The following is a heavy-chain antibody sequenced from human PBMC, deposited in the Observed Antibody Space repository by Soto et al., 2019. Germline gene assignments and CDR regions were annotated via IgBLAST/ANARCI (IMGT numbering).Heavy chain of an antibody. CDR3: ARDRDSSGYYLVHYFDY. V-gene: IGHV3-21*01. J-gene: IGHJ4*02. CDR1: GFSFSSYS. D-gene: IGHD3-22*01. Sequence: PGGSLRLSCAASGFSFSSYSMNWVRQAPGKGLEWVSYISSSSSYIYYADSVKGRFTISRDNAKNSLYLQMNSLRAEDTAVYYCARDRDSSGYYLVHYFDYWGQGTLVTVSS. CDR2: ISSSSSYI.